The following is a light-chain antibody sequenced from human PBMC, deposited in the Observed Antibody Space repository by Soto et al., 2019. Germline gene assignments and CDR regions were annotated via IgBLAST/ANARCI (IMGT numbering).Light chain of an antibody. CDR2: GAS. Sequence: EIVMTQSPATLSFSPGERSTLSCRASQSISSTSLAWYQQKPGQAPRLLIYGASSRATGIPDRFSGRGSGTDFTLTIGRLETEDFAVYYCQQYGSSHTFGQGTRLEIK. J-gene: IGKJ5*01. V-gene: IGKV3-20*01. CDR3: QQYGSSHT. CDR1: QSISSTS.